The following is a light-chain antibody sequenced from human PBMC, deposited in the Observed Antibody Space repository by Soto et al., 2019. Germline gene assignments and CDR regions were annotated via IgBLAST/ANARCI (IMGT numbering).Light chain of an antibody. Sequence: EIVLTQSPGTLSLPPGERATLSCRASQSVSSSYLAWYQQKPGQAPRLLIYGASSRATGIPDRFSGSGSGKDFTLTISRLEPEDFAVYYCQQRVTFGPGTKVDIK. CDR2: GAS. CDR1: QSVSSSY. CDR3: QQRVT. J-gene: IGKJ3*01. V-gene: IGKV3-20*01.